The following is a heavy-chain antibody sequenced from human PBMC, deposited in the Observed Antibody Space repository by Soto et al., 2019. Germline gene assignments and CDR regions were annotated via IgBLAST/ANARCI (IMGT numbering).Heavy chain of an antibody. CDR1: GFTFSDYY. J-gene: IGHJ4*02. CDR3: ARGRYYNSGSYSRFDY. CDR2: ISSSGNTI. V-gene: IGHV3-11*01. D-gene: IGHD3-10*01. Sequence: QVQLVESGGGLVKPGGSLSLSCAASGFTFSDYYMTWIRQAPGKGLEWVSYISSSGNTIYYAGSVKGRFTISRDNAKNSLYLQMNSLRAEDPAVYYCARGRYYNSGSYSRFDYWGQGTVVTVSS.